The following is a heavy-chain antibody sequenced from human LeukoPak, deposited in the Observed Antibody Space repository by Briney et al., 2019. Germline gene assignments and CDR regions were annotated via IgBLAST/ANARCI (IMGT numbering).Heavy chain of an antibody. CDR2: INHSGST. CDR1: GGSFSGYY. Sequence: SETLSLTCGVYGGSFSGYYWSWIRQPPGKGREWIGEINHSGSTNYNPSLKSRVTISVDTSKNQFSLKLSSVTAADTAVYYCARGLWIFGVVTHFDYWGQGTLVTVSS. D-gene: IGHD3-3*01. J-gene: IGHJ4*02. V-gene: IGHV4-34*01. CDR3: ARGLWIFGVVTHFDY.